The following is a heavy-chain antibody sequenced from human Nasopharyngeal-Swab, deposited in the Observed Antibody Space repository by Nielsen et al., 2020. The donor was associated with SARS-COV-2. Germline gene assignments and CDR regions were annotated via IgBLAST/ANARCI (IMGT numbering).Heavy chain of an antibody. J-gene: IGHJ6*02. CDR2: ISGSGGST. D-gene: IGHD6-19*01. CDR3: AKGMGGVIAVAGVISGMDV. Sequence: GESLKISCAASGFTFSSYAMSWVRQAPGKGLEWVSAISGSGGSTYYADSVKGRFPISRDNSKNTLYLQMNSLRAEDTAVYYCAKGMGGVIAVAGVISGMDVWGQGTTVTVSS. CDR1: GFTFSSYA. V-gene: IGHV3-23*01.